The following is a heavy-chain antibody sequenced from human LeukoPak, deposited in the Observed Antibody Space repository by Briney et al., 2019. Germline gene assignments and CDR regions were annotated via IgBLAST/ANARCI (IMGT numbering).Heavy chain of an antibody. CDR2: IYTSGST. CDR1: GGSISSYY. J-gene: IGHJ2*01. CDR3: ARFIAVAGINWYFDL. V-gene: IGHV4-4*07. Sequence: PSETLSLTCTVSGGSISSYYWSWIRQPAGKGLEWIGRIYTSGSTNYNPSLKSRVTMSVDTSKNQFSLELSSVTAADTAVYYCARFIAVAGINWYFDLWGRGTLVTVSS. D-gene: IGHD6-19*01.